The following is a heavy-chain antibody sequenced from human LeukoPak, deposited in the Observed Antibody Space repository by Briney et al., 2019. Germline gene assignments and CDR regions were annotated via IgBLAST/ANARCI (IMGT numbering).Heavy chain of an antibody. V-gene: IGHV7-4-1*02. J-gene: IGHJ4*02. Sequence: ASVKVSCKASGYPFTSYAMNWVRQAPGQGLEWMGWINTNAGNPTYAQGFTGRFVFSLDTSVSTAYLQISSLKAEDTAVYYCARLYDILTEYSLGYWGQGTLVTVSS. D-gene: IGHD3-9*01. CDR1: GYPFTSYA. CDR3: ARLYDILTEYSLGY. CDR2: INTNAGNP.